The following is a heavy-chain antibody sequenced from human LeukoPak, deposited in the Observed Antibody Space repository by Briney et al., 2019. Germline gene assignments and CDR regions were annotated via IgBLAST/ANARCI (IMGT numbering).Heavy chain of an antibody. CDR2: ISSSSSYI. CDR3: ARSEYDSSGYTFDY. Sequence: TGGSLRLSCAASGFTFSSCSMNWVRQAPGKGLEWVSSISSSSSYIYYADSVKGRFTISRDNAKNSLYLQMNSLRAEDTAVYYCARSEYDSSGYTFDYWGQGTLVTVSS. V-gene: IGHV3-21*01. CDR1: GFTFSSCS. D-gene: IGHD3-22*01. J-gene: IGHJ4*02.